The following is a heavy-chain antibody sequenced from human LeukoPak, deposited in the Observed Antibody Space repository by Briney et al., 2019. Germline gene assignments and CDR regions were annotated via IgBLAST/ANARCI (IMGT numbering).Heavy chain of an antibody. CDR3: ARDSYYGSGSYGDY. Sequence: ASVKVSCKASGYTFTGYYMHWVRQAPGQGLEWMGWINPNSGGTNYAQKFQGRVTMTRDTSISTAYMELSRLRSDDTAVYYCARDSYYGSGSYGDYWGQGTLVTVSS. CDR1: GYTFTGYY. D-gene: IGHD3-10*01. J-gene: IGHJ4*02. CDR2: INPNSGGT. V-gene: IGHV1-2*02.